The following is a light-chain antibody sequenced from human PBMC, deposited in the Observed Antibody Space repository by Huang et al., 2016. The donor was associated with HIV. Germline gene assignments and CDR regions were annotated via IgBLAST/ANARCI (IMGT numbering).Light chain of an antibody. V-gene: IGKV4-1*01. CDR2: WAS. Sequence: DIVMTQSPDSLAVSLGERATINCKSSQSVLYSSDNKNYLAWYQQKPGQPPKLLIYWASTRESGVPDRFSGSGSGTDFTLTISGLQAEDVVVYYCQQYYSTPQTFGQGTKMEVK. CDR1: QSVLYSSDNKNY. CDR3: QQYYSTPQT. J-gene: IGKJ2*01.